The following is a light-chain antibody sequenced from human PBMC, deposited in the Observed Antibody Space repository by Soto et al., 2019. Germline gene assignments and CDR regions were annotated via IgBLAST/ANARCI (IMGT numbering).Light chain of an antibody. Sequence: QSVLTQPPSASGTPGQRGTISCSGSSSNIGSNTVNWYQQLPGTAPKLLIYSNNHRPSGVPDRFSGSKSGTSASLAISGLQSEDEADYYCAAWDDSLNGVVFGGGTKLTVL. J-gene: IGLJ2*01. CDR2: SNN. CDR3: AAWDDSLNGVV. V-gene: IGLV1-44*01. CDR1: SSNIGSNT.